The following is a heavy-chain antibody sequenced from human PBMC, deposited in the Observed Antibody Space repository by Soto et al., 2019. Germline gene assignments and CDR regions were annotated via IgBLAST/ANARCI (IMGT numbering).Heavy chain of an antibody. D-gene: IGHD3-9*01. V-gene: IGHV1-18*01. CDR2: VGTANANT. CDR3: ARELNTDPTAYYSFAY. J-gene: IGHJ4*02. CDR1: GYTFTAYG. Sequence: QVQLVQSGPEVTMPGASVKVSGKTSGYTFTAYGLAWLRQAPGQRPEWLGWVGTANANTNYAEKYQGRVTMTSDRSTTTTYMELRILRSDDTAVYYCARELNTDPTAYYSFAYWGQGTLVTVYS.